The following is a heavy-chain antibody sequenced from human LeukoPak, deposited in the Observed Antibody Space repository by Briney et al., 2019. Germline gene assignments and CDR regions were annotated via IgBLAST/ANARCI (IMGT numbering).Heavy chain of an antibody. J-gene: IGHJ6*03. V-gene: IGHV3-21*01. D-gene: IGHD6-13*01. CDR3: ARRGIAAAGMDYYYYYMDV. Sequence: GGSLRLSCAASGFTFSSYSMNWVRQAPGKGLEWVSSISSSSSYIYYADSVKGRFTISRDNAKNSLYLQMSSLRAEDTAVYYCARRGIAAAGMDYYYYYMDVWGKGTTVTVSS. CDR1: GFTFSSYS. CDR2: ISSSSSYI.